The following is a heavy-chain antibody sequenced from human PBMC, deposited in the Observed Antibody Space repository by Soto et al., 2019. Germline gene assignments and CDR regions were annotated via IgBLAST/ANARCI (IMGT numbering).Heavy chain of an antibody. V-gene: IGHV4-61*01. Sequence: PWETLSLTCTVSGGSVSSGSYYWSWIRQPPGKGLEWIGYIYYSGSTNYNPSLKSRVTISVDTSKNQFSLKLSSVTAADTAVYYCARDSTGYSSGLDVWGQGTTVTVSS. CDR1: GGSVSSGSYY. J-gene: IGHJ6*02. D-gene: IGHD6-25*01. CDR2: IYYSGST. CDR3: ARDSTGYSSGLDV.